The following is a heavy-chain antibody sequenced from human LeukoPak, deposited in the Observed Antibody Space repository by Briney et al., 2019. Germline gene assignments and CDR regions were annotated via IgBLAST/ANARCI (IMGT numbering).Heavy chain of an antibody. J-gene: IGHJ6*03. V-gene: IGHV3-48*03. CDR2: IGSTTNSI. D-gene: IGHD5-12*01. CDR3: ARDEYSGLYYYMDV. Sequence: GGSLRLSCAASGFSFSSYEMSWVRQAPGKGLEWVSYIGSTTNSIYYADSVKGRFTISRDNAKKSLHLQMNSLRAEDTAVYYCARDEYSGLYYYMDVRGKGTAVTVSS. CDR1: GFSFSSYE.